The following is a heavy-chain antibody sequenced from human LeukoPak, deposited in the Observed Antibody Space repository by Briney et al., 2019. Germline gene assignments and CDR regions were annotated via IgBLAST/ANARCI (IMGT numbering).Heavy chain of an antibody. D-gene: IGHD4-17*01. CDR3: ARGLRDGDYSYLFPWTYYYYYMDV. CDR2: INPNSGGT. Sequence: GASVKVSCKASGYTFTGYYMHWVRQAPGRGLEWMGWINPNSGGTNYAQKFQGRVTMTRDTSISTAYMELSRLRSDDTAVYYCARGLRDGDYSYLFPWTYYYYYMDVWGKGTTVTVSS. CDR1: GYTFTGYY. V-gene: IGHV1-2*02. J-gene: IGHJ6*03.